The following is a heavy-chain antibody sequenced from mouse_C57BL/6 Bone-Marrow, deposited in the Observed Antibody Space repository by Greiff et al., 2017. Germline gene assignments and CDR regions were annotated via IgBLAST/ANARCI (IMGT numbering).Heavy chain of an antibody. V-gene: IGHV1-82*01. CDR1: GYAFSSSW. CDR2: IYPGDGDT. D-gene: IGHD4-1*01. Sequence: QVQLQQSGPELVKPGASVKISCTASGYAFSSSWMNWVRQRPGKGLEWIGRIYPGDGDTNYNGKFKGKATLSADTSYITAYMQLSLLTSEDSAVYFCAREAGTWFADWGKGTLVTVSA. CDR3: AREAGTWFAD. J-gene: IGHJ3*01.